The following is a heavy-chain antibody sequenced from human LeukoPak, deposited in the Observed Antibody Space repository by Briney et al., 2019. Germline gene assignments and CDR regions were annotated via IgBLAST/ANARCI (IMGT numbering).Heavy chain of an antibody. CDR2: INHSGST. D-gene: IGHD3-3*01. Sequence: SETLSLTCAVYGGSFSGYYWSWIRQPPGKGLEWIGEINHSGSTNYNPSLKSRVTISVDTSKNQFSLKLSSVTAADTAVYYCARQFRAFWSGYSPSPFDYWGQGTLVTVSS. CDR1: GGSFSGYY. CDR3: ARQFRAFWSGYSPSPFDY. V-gene: IGHV4-34*01. J-gene: IGHJ4*02.